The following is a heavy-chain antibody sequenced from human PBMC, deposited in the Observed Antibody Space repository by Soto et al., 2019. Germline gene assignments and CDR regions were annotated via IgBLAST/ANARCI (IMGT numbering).Heavy chain of an antibody. CDR1: GFTFGSYA. CDR2: LGGNGFTT. CDR3: AKALRPSSNFFYYMDV. J-gene: IGHJ6*03. V-gene: IGHV3-23*01. Sequence: EVQLLESGGGLVQPGGSLRLSCVVSGFTFGSYAMSWVRQAPEKGPEWVAILGGNGFTTYYADSVKGRFTISGDNSKSTLFLQMNSLRADDTGVYYCAKALRPSSNFFYYMDVWGRGTSVTVSS. D-gene: IGHD6-6*01.